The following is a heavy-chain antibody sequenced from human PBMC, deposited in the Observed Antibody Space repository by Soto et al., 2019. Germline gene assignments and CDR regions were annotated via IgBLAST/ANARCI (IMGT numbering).Heavy chain of an antibody. CDR1: GFTFNTYG. V-gene: IGHV3-33*01. Sequence: QVQLMESGGGVVQPGRSLRLSCAASGFTFNTYGIHWVRQAPGKGLEWVAVIWYAGSNKYYADSVKGRFTISRDNSKNTLYLQMNSLRAEDTAVYYCARGTVHFDYWGQRTLVTVSS. CDR3: ARGTVHFDY. D-gene: IGHD4-17*01. CDR2: IWYAGSNK. J-gene: IGHJ4*02.